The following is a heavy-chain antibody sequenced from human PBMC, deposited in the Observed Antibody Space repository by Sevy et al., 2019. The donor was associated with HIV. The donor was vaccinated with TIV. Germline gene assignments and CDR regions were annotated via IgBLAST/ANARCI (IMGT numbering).Heavy chain of an antibody. D-gene: IGHD5-12*01. CDR3: AREGGYSDQGMDV. Sequence: GGYLRLSCAASGFTFSSYDMNWVRQAPGKGLEWVSYISSSTTNIYYADSVKGRFTISRDNAKNSLYVQMNSLRAEDTAAYYCAREGGYSDQGMDVWGQGTTVTVSS. CDR2: ISSSTTNI. CDR1: GFTFSSYD. J-gene: IGHJ6*02. V-gene: IGHV3-48*01.